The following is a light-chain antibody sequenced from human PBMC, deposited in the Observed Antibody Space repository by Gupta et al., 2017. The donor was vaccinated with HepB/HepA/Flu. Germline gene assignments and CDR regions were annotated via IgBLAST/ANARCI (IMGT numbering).Light chain of an antibody. V-gene: IGLV2-14*03. CDR2: DVS. Sequence: SALTQPASVSGSLGQSITISFTGTSSDIGAYNHVSWYQQHPGKAHKLMIYDVSNRPAGVPNRFSGSKSGNTASLTISGRQEEDEADYYCSSLTTKNTLVFGGGTKVTVL. CDR3: SSLTTKNTLV. J-gene: IGLJ2*01. CDR1: SSDIGAYNH.